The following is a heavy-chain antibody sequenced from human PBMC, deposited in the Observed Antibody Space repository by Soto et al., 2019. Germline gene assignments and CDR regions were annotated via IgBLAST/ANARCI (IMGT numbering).Heavy chain of an antibody. CDR1: GGTVSSSS. CDR3: ARDGVRHYGGIDY. Sequence: QVQLVQSGAEVKKRGSSVKVSRKDSGGTVSSSSINWVRQAPGQGLEWMGEIIPIFGTAKYAQKFQGRVTITACESTSTAYMEMISRRSEDTALYYCARDGVRHYGGIDYWGQGTLVTVSS. J-gene: IGHJ4*02. CDR2: IIPIFGTA. D-gene: IGHD4-17*01. V-gene: IGHV1-69*01.